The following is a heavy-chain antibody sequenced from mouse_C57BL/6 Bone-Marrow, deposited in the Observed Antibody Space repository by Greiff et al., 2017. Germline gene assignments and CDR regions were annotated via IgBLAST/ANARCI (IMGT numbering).Heavy chain of an antibody. J-gene: IGHJ2*01. CDR1: GFNIKDDY. D-gene: IGHD2-3*01. Sequence: EVKLQQSGAELVRPGASVKLSCTASGFNIKDDYMHWVQQRPERGLEWIGWIGPVNGDTEYASKFQGKATITADTSSNTAYRQLSSLTSEYTAVDDSTTHDGKAYYFDYWGQGTTLTVSS. V-gene: IGHV14-4*01. CDR3: TTHDGKAYYFDY. CDR2: IGPVNGDT.